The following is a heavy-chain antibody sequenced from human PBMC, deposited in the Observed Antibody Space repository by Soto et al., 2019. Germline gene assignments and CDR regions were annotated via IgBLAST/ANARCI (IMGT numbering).Heavy chain of an antibody. CDR1: GGSFSSYA. CDR2: TIPILGTA. CDR3: ARRESSDTGDY. Sequence: QVQLVQSGAEVKKPGSSVKVSCKASGGSFSSYAFSWVRQAPGQGLEWMGGTIPILGTADYAQKFQGRLTITADESASTSYMELSSLRSEDTAVYYCARRESSDTGDYWGQGTLVTVSS. J-gene: IGHJ4*02. D-gene: IGHD3-22*01. V-gene: IGHV1-69*01.